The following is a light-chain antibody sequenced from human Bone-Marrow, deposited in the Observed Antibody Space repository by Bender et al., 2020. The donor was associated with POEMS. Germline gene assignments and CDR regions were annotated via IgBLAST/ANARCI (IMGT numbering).Light chain of an antibody. V-gene: IGLV1-44*01. CDR1: SSKFGSYP. J-gene: IGLJ3*02. Sequence: QSVLTQPPSAFGPPGQRVTIPCSGSSSKFGSYPVKWYQQPPGAAPKLVIFNNSQRPSGVPDRFSGSNSGTSASLAISGLLSDDEADFYCATWDDSLNGWVFGGGTKLTVL. CDR2: NNS. CDR3: ATWDDSLNGWV.